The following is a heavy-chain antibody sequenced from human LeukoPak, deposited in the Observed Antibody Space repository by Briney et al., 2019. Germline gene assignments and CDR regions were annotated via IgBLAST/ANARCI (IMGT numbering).Heavy chain of an antibody. D-gene: IGHD2-15*01. V-gene: IGHV3-48*04. Sequence: GGSLRLSCAASGFTFSSYAMSWVRQAPGKGLEWVSYISSSGSTIYYADSVKGRFTISRDNAKNSLYLQMNSLRAEDTAVYYCARELVVVAATYYYYYGMDVWGQGTTVTVSS. CDR2: ISSSGSTI. CDR1: GFTFSSYA. CDR3: ARELVVVAATYYYYYGMDV. J-gene: IGHJ6*02.